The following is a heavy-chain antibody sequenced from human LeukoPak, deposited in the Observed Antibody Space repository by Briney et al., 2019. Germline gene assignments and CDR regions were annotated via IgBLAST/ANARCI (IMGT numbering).Heavy chain of an antibody. CDR1: GGSISSSSYY. D-gene: IGHD5-18*01. CDR3: ASYTAMAFDAFDI. CDR2: IYTSGST. J-gene: IGHJ3*02. V-gene: IGHV4-61*02. Sequence: SETLSLTCTVSGGSISSSSYYWSWIRQPAGKGLEWIGRIYTSGSTNYNPSLKSRVTISVDTSKNQFSLKLSSVTAADTAVYYCASYTAMAFDAFDIWGQGTMVTVSS.